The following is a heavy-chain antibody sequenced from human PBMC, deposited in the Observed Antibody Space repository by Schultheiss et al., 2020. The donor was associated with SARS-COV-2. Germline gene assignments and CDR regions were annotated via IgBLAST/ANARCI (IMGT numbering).Heavy chain of an antibody. CDR3: ARNPSYWGSYFDY. V-gene: IGHV3-23*01. D-gene: IGHD7-27*01. CDR2: ISGSGGST. Sequence: GGSLRLSCAASGFTFSSYAMSWVRQAPGKGLEWVSAISGSGGSTYYADSVKGRFTISRDNSKNTLYLQMNSLRAEDTAVYYCARNPSYWGSYFDYWGQGTLVTVSS. CDR1: GFTFSSYA. J-gene: IGHJ4*02.